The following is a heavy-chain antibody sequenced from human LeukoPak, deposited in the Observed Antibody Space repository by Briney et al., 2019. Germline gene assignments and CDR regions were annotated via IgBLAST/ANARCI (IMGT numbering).Heavy chain of an antibody. CDR3: ARDDPYCSSTSCFGDI. D-gene: IGHD2-2*01. CDR2: ISGSGGST. J-gene: IGHJ3*02. Sequence: GGSLRLSCAASGFTFSSYAMSWVRQAPGKGLEWVSAISGSGGSTYYADSVKGRFTISRDNSKNTLYLQMNSLRAEDTAVYYCARDDPYCSSTSCFGDIWGQGTMVTVSS. V-gene: IGHV3-23*01. CDR1: GFTFSSYA.